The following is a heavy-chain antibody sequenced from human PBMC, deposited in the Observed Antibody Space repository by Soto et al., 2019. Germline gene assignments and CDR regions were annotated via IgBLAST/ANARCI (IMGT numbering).Heavy chain of an antibody. CDR3: GSAPYYFDY. Sequence: SETLSLTCTVSGGSVSSQYWSWIRQPAGKGLEWIGRIYNGGIPLIHPSLESRVALSLDTSKNQFSLTLSSVTAADTAIYYYGSAPYYFDYWGQGTLVTVSS. V-gene: IGHV4-4*07. CDR1: GGSVSSQY. CDR2: IYNGGIP. J-gene: IGHJ4*02. D-gene: IGHD3-10*01.